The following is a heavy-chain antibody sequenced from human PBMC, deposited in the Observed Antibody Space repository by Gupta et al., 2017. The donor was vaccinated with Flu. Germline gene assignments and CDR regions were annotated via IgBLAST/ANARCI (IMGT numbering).Heavy chain of an antibody. V-gene: IGHV3-23*01. J-gene: IGHJ4*02. CDR2: ISGSGGST. CDR3: AKYLRPVIQQAGNFDY. Sequence: EVQLLESGGGLVQPGGSLRLSCAASGFTFSSYAMSWVRQAPRKGLEWVSAISGSGGSTYYADSVKGRFTISRDNSKNTLYLQMNSLRAEDTAVYYCAKYLRPVIQQAGNFDYWGQGTLVTVSS. D-gene: IGHD6-13*01. CDR1: GFTFSSYA.